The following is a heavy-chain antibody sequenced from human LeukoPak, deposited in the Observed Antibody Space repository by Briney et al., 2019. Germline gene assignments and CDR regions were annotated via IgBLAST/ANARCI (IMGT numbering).Heavy chain of an antibody. J-gene: IGHJ4*02. Sequence: PSETLSLTCAVSGYSISRGSYWGWIRQPPGKGLEWIGSVYHSGSAYYNPSLKSRVTISVDTSKNQFSLKLTSVTAADTAVYYCARAGDFWSGYEYYFDYWGQGTLVTVSS. V-gene: IGHV4-38-2*01. D-gene: IGHD3-3*01. CDR1: GYSISRGSY. CDR2: VYHSGSA. CDR3: ARAGDFWSGYEYYFDY.